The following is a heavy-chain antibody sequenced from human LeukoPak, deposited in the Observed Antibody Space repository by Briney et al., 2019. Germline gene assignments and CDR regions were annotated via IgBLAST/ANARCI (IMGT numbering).Heavy chain of an antibody. V-gene: IGHV3-21*01. Sequence: GGSLRLSCAASGFTFSRYSMNWVRQAPGKGLEWVSYISSSSSYIYYADSVKGSFTISRANSMNTLYLQMSSLRTEDTAVYYCVRTFVYCSSTSCYVFYYWGQGTLVTVSS. D-gene: IGHD2-2*01. J-gene: IGHJ4*02. CDR1: GFTFSRYS. CDR2: ISSSSSYI. CDR3: VRTFVYCSSTSCYVFYY.